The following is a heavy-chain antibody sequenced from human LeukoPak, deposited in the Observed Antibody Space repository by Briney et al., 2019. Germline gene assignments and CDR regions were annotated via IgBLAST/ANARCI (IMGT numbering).Heavy chain of an antibody. V-gene: IGHV3-23*01. CDR2: IYESGQTT. CDR3: ARDQLAFSGYDTLFDY. CDR1: GFTFSSHA. D-gene: IGHD5-12*01. J-gene: IGHJ4*02. Sequence: GGSLRLSCVGSGFTFSSHAMSWVRQAPEKGLEWVSGIYESGQTTHYADSVKGRFTISRDDSKNTVYLQMNSLRSEDTAVYYCARDQLAFSGYDTLFDYWGQGTLVAVSS.